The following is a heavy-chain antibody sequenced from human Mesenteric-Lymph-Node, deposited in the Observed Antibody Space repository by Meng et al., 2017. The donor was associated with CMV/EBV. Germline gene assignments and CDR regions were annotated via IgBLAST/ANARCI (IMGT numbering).Heavy chain of an antibody. V-gene: IGHV1-2*02. CDR3: ARDRRRMDV. CDR1: GYTITGYY. CDR2: INPNSGGT. D-gene: IGHD5-24*01. J-gene: IGHJ6*02. Sequence: ASVQVSCEASGYTITGYYMHWVRQAPGQGLEWMGWINPNSGGTNYEQKFQGRVNMTRDTSISTAYMELSRLRSDDTAVYYCARDRRRMDVWGQGTTVTVSS.